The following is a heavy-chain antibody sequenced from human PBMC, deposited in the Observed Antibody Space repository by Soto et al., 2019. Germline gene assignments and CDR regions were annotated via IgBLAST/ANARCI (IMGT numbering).Heavy chain of an antibody. CDR1: GFTVSSNY. V-gene: IGHV3-53*04. CDR3: XXXXXXXXXXYFDY. Sequence: EVQLVESGGGLVQPGGSLRLSCAASGFTVSSNYMSWVRQAPGKXXEWVSVIYRGGSTYYADSVKGRFTISRHNSKNTXXXXXXXXXXXXXXXXXXXXXXXXXXXXYFDYWGQGTLVTVSS. J-gene: IGHJ4*02. CDR2: IYRGGST.